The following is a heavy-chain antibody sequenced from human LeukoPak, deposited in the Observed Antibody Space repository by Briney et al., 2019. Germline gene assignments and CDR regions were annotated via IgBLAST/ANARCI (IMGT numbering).Heavy chain of an antibody. Sequence: ASVKVSCKASGYTFTNYGINWVRQAPGQGLEWMGWTSTYNGDANYAQKLQGRVTMTTDTSTSTAYMELRSLRSDDTAVYYCARGSSYGFSMGYWGQGTLVTVSS. V-gene: IGHV1-18*01. D-gene: IGHD5-18*01. CDR2: TSTYNGDA. CDR1: GYTFTNYG. J-gene: IGHJ4*02. CDR3: ARGSSYGFSMGY.